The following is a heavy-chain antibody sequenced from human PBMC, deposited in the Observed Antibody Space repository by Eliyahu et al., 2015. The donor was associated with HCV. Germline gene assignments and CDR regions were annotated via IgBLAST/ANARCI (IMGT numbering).Heavy chain of an antibody. Sequence: EVQLVESGGGLVKPGGSLRLSCAASGFTFSXYXXXWVRQAPGKGLEWVSSISSSSSYIYYADSVKGRFTISRDNAKNSLYLQMNSLRAEDTAVYYCAREGDCSGGSCYSGPRSGWFDPWGQGTLVTVSS. J-gene: IGHJ5*02. CDR3: AREGDCSGGSCYSGPRSGWFDP. D-gene: IGHD2-15*01. V-gene: IGHV3-21*01. CDR2: ISSSSSYI. CDR1: GFTFSXYX.